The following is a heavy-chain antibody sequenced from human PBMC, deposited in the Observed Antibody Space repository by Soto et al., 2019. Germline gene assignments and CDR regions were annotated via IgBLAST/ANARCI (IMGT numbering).Heavy chain of an antibody. CDR1: GGSISSSSYY. J-gene: IGHJ5*02. D-gene: IGHD6-13*01. CDR3: ARLPPVHLGRSRWSKGWFDP. V-gene: IGHV4-39*01. CDR2: IYYSGST. Sequence: PSETLSLTCTVSGGSISSSSYYWGWIRQPPGKGLEWIGSIYYSGSTYYNPSLKSRVTISVDTSKNQFSLKLSSVTAADTAVYYCARLPPVHLGRSRWSKGWFDPWGQGTLVTVSS.